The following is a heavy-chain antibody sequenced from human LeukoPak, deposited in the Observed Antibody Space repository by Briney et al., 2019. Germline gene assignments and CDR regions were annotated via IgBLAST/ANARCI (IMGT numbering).Heavy chain of an antibody. CDR1: GYTFTSYG. CDR2: ISAYNGNT. J-gene: IGHJ5*02. D-gene: IGHD3-10*01. V-gene: IGHV1-18*01. CDR3: ARGGLLWFGELGNWFDP. Sequence: ASVKVSCKASGYTFTSYGISWVQQAPGQGLEWMGWISAYNGNTNYAQKLQGRVTMTTDTSTSTAYMELRSLRSGDTAVYYCARGGLLWFGELGNWFDPWGQGTLVTVSS.